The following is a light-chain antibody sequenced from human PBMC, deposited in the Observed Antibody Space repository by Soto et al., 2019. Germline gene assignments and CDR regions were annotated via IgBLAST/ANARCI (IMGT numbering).Light chain of an antibody. CDR2: GAS. CDR1: QSVSTT. V-gene: IGKV3-15*01. J-gene: IGKJ1*01. CDR3: QQYKDWPTT. Sequence: EIVMTHSPATLSVSPVQIASLSFRASQSVSTTVAWYHQKPGQAPRLLVYGASTRATGIPARFSGSGAGTDFTLTITSLQSEDFGVYFCQQYKDWPTTFGQGAKVDVK.